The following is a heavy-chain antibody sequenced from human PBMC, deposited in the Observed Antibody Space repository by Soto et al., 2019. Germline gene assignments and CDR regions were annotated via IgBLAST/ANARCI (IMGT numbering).Heavy chain of an antibody. CDR2: LYWDEDT. CDR1: GFSLNTSGVG. CDR3: ADRPDGDYPIDY. J-gene: IGHJ4*02. Sequence: QITLKESGPTLVKPTQTLTLTCTFSGFSLNTSGVGVGWIRQPPGKALEWLALLYWDEDTRYSPSLKSRLTSTQDTAKNQVVLTMTNMDPVDTGTYYCADRPDGDYPIDYWGQGTLVTVSS. V-gene: IGHV2-5*02. D-gene: IGHD4-17*01.